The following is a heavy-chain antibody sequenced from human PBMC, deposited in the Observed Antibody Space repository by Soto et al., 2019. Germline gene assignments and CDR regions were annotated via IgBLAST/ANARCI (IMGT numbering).Heavy chain of an antibody. Sequence: EASVKVSCKASGYTFTSYGISWVRQAPGQGLEWMGWISAYNGNTNYAQKLQGRVTMTTDTSTSTAYMELRSLRSDDTAVYYCARGKVGATAKGSNEHWGQGTLVTVSS. CDR3: ARGKVGATAKGSNEH. J-gene: IGHJ1*01. CDR2: ISAYNGNT. V-gene: IGHV1-18*01. CDR1: GYTFTSYG. D-gene: IGHD1-26*01.